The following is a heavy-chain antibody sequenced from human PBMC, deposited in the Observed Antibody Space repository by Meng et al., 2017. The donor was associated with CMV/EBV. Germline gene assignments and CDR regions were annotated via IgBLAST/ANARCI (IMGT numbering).Heavy chain of an antibody. J-gene: IGHJ6*02. V-gene: IGHV1-18*01. D-gene: IGHD3-3*01. Sequence: ASVKVSCKASGYTFTSYGISWVRQAPGQGLEWMGWISPYNGNTNYAQKLQGRVTMTTDTSTSTAYMELRSLRSDDTAVYYCARDLQLNLRFLEWLPLGGNYYYGMDVWGQGTTVTVSS. CDR2: ISPYNGNT. CDR3: ARDLQLNLRFLEWLPLGGNYYYGMDV. CDR1: GYTFTSYG.